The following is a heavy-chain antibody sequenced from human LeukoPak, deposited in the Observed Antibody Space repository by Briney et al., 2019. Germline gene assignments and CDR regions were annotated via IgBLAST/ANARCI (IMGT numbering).Heavy chain of an antibody. Sequence: SETLSLTCAVYGGSFSGYYWSWIRQPPGKGLEWIGEINHSGSTNYNPSLKSRVTISVDTPKNQFSLKLSSVTAADTAVYYCAILKGIAAAGYFDYWGQGTLVTVSS. CDR1: GGSFSGYY. D-gene: IGHD6-13*01. J-gene: IGHJ4*02. CDR2: INHSGST. V-gene: IGHV4-34*01. CDR3: AILKGIAAAGYFDY.